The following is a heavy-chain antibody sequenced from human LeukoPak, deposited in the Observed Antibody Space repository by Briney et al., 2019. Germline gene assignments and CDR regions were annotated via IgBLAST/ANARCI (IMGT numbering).Heavy chain of an antibody. V-gene: IGHV1-3*04. J-gene: IGHJ5*02. CDR1: GYIFTNYA. CDR3: ARFGDCSGGSCYKGPVDP. D-gene: IGHD2-15*01. Sequence: ASVKVSCKASGYIFTNYAMHWVRQAPGQRLEWMGWINTDNSNTRYSEELEGRVTFTRDTSASTAYMELSSLRPEDTAVYYCARFGDCSGGSCYKGPVDPWGQGTLVTVSS. CDR2: INTDNSNT.